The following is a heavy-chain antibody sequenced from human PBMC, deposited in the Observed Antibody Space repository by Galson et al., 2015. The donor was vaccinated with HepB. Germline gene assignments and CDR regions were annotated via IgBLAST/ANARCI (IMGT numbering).Heavy chain of an antibody. CDR1: GFSFRTYG. V-gene: IGHV3-64*01. Sequence: SLRLSCAASGFSFRTYGIHWVRQAPGKGLESVSAINSNGGTTYYVNSMKGRFTISRDNSKNMAYLQMDSLSAEDTAVYYCARSVTGAFDSWGQGTLVTVSS. J-gene: IGHJ4*02. CDR3: ARSVTGAFDS. D-gene: IGHD6-19*01. CDR2: INSNGGTT.